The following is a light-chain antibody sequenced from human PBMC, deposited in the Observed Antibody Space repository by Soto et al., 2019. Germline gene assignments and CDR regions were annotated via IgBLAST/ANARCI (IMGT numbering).Light chain of an antibody. CDR2: DVS. J-gene: IGLJ2*01. CDR1: SSDVGGYNY. V-gene: IGLV2-14*01. Sequence: QSALTQPASGSGSPGQSITISCTGTSSDVGGYNYVSWYQRHPGKAPKLMIYDVSNRPSGVSNRFSGSKSGNTASLNISGLQAEDEADYYCSSYTSSSTLVVFGGGTTLTVL. CDR3: SSYTSSSTLVV.